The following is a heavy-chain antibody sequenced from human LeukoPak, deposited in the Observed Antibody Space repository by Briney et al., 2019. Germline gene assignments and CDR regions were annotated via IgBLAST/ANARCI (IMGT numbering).Heavy chain of an antibody. D-gene: IGHD5-24*01. J-gene: IGHJ6*02. CDR2: INHSGST. V-gene: IGHV4-34*01. Sequence: SETLSLTCAVYGGSFSGYYWSWIRQPPGKGLEWVGEINHSGSTNYNPSLKSRVTISVDTSKNQFYLKLSSVTAADTAVYYCARTSPFRDGYSQYYYYYYGMDVWGQGTTVTVS. CDR1: GGSFSGYY. CDR3: ARTSPFRDGYSQYYYYYYGMDV.